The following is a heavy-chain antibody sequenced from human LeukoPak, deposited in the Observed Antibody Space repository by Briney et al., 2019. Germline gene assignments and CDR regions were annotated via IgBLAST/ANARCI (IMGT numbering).Heavy chain of an antibody. D-gene: IGHD3-22*01. CDR3: ANEPQYYYDSSGYYSDY. J-gene: IGHJ4*02. CDR1: GFTFSGYA. CDR2: ISGSGGST. Sequence: PGGSLRLSCAASGFTFSGYAMSWVRQAPGKGLEWVSAISGSGGSTYYADSVKGRFTISRDNSKNTLYLQMNSLRAEDTAVYYCANEPQYYYDSSGYYSDYWGQGTLVTVSS. V-gene: IGHV3-23*01.